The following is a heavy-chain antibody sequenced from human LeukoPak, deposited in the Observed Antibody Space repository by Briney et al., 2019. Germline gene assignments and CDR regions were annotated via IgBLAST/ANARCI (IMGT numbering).Heavy chain of an antibody. Sequence: APVKVSCNISGDTFTTYDINWVRQATGQGLEWMGWMNPKSGNTVYAQNFQGRLTLTRDISISTAYMELSSLSSEDTAVYFCARAITIFDYYYMDVWGKGTTVTVSS. D-gene: IGHD3-3*01. CDR1: GDTFTTYD. CDR3: ARAITIFDYYYMDV. CDR2: MNPKSGNT. V-gene: IGHV1-8*01. J-gene: IGHJ6*03.